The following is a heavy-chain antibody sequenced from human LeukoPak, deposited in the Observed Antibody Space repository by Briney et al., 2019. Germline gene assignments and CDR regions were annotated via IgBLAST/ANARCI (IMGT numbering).Heavy chain of an antibody. CDR1: GGSISSYY. J-gene: IGHJ4*02. D-gene: IGHD6-13*01. Sequence: SETLSLTCTVSGGSISSYYWNWIRQPPGKGLEWIGYISYSGSTNYNPSLQSRVTISVDTSKNHFSLKLNSVTAADTAVYYCARHGSSSWYYFAYWGQGTLVTVSS. CDR2: ISYSGST. V-gene: IGHV4-59*08. CDR3: ARHGSSSWYYFAY.